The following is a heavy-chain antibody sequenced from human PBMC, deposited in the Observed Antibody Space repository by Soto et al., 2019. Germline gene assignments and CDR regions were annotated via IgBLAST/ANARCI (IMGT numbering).Heavy chain of an antibody. D-gene: IGHD6-19*01. CDR2: IYYSGST. V-gene: IGHV4-59*08. CDR1: GGSISSYY. Sequence: ETLSLTCTVSGGSISSYYWSWIRQPPGKGLEWIGYIYYSGSTNYNPSLKSRVTISVDTSKNQFSLKLSSVTAADTAVYYCARQVGGWAPWYFDYWGQGTLVTVSS. J-gene: IGHJ4*02. CDR3: ARQVGGWAPWYFDY.